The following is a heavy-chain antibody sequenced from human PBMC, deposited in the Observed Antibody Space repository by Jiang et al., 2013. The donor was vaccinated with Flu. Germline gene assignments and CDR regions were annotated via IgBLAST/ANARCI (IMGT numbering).Heavy chain of an antibody. J-gene: IGHJ5*02. Sequence: DYAVSVKSRITINPDTSKNQFSLQLNSVTPEDTAVYYCARGGGNWFDPWGQGTLVTVSS. CDR3: ARGGGNWFDP. V-gene: IGHV6-1*01. D-gene: IGHD3-16*01.